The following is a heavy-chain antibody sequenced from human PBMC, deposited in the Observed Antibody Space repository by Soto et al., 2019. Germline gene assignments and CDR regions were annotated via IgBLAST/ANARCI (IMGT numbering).Heavy chain of an antibody. CDR2: IYHSGST. CDR1: GGSISSGGYS. CDR3: ARMYSRHLLSDY. V-gene: IGHV4-30-2*01. Sequence: TLSLTCTVSGGSISSGGYSWSWIRQPPGKGLEWIGYIYHSGSTYYNPSLKSRVTISVDRSKNQFSLKLSSVTAADTAVYYCARMYSRHLLSDYCGQATVVTVSS. J-gene: IGHJ4*02. D-gene: IGHD6-13*01.